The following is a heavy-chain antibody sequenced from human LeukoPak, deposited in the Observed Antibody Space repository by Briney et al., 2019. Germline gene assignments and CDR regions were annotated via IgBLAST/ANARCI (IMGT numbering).Heavy chain of an antibody. V-gene: IGHV4-38-2*02. CDR2: VYASGST. D-gene: IGHD3-10*01. Sequence: SETLSLTCTVSGYSISSGYYWGWIRQPPGKGLEWIGRVYASGSTDYNPSLNSRVTISVDTSKNQFSLKLSSVTAADTAVYYCARWFGELLSRNWFDPWGQGTLVTVSS. J-gene: IGHJ5*02. CDR3: ARWFGELLSRNWFDP. CDR1: GYSISSGYY.